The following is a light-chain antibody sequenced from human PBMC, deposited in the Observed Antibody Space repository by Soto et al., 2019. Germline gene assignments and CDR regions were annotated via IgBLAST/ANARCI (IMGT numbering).Light chain of an antibody. J-gene: IGKJ4*01. CDR1: QSISTY. CDR2: ATS. Sequence: DIQMTQSPSSLSASVGDRVTITCRASQSISTYLNWYQQKPGKAPKLLIYATSSLQRGVTSRFSGSGSGTDVNLTISSLQPEDFATYYCQRSFRTPLTFGGGTRVEIK. CDR3: QRSFRTPLT. V-gene: IGKV1-39*01.